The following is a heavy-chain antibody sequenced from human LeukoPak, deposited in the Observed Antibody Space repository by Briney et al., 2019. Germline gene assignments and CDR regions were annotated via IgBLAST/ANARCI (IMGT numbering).Heavy chain of an antibody. CDR1: GYTFTSYD. J-gene: IGHJ3*02. CDR3: ARNDYGDDGHDAFDI. V-gene: IGHV1-8*01. D-gene: IGHD4-17*01. Sequence: ASVKASCKASGYTFTSYDINWVRQATGQGLEWKGWMNPNSGNAGYAQKFQGRVTMTRSTSISAAYMELSSLRSEDTAVYYCARNDYGDDGHDAFDIWGQGTMVTISS. CDR2: MNPNSGNA.